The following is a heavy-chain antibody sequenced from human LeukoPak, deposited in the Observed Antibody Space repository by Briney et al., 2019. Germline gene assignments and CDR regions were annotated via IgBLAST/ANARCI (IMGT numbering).Heavy chain of an antibody. J-gene: IGHJ6*03. D-gene: IGHD2-2*02. CDR3: ARDRYCSSTSCYTGYYYYYYMDV. CDR2: IAASGTT. CDR1: GGSIDSYY. V-gene: IGHV4-4*08. Sequence: PSETLSLTCSVSGGSIDSYYWSWIRQPPGKGLEFIGYIAASGTTKHNPSLKSRVTISVDTSKNQFSLKLSSVTAADTAVYYCARDRYCSSTSCYTGYYYYYYMDVWGKGTTVTVSS.